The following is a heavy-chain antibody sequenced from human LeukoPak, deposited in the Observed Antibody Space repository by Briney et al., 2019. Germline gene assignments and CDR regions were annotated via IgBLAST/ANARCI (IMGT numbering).Heavy chain of an antibody. CDR1: GASISSGDYS. CDR2: IYHSGST. CDR3: AGDYGSGSYRFDY. Sequence: SETLSLTCAVSGASISSGDYSWSWIRQPPGKGLEWIGYIYHSGSTTYNPSLKSRLTISLDRSNNQFSLKLSSVTAADTAVYYCAGDYGSGSYRFDYWGQGTLVTVSS. V-gene: IGHV4-30-2*01. D-gene: IGHD3-10*01. J-gene: IGHJ4*02.